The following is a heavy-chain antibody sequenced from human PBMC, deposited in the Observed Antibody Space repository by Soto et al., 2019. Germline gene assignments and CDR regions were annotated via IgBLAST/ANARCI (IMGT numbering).Heavy chain of an antibody. CDR3: VRDGHCITTSCYANWFDP. Sequence: GLSWAACGFRVNAACSPCKGKIIGEGMEWVSRINSDASHTYYADSVKGRFTISRDNAKNTLHLEMTSLRAEDTAVYYCVRDGHCITTSCYANWFDPWGQGTLVIVS. CDR2: INSDASHT. CDR1: GFRVNAAC. D-gene: IGHD2-15*01. J-gene: IGHJ5*02. V-gene: IGHV3-74*01.